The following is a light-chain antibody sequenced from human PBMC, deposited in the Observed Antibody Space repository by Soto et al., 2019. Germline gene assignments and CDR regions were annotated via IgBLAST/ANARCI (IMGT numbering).Light chain of an antibody. Sequence: QSALTQPASVSGSPGQSITISCIGTSSEVGNYELVSWYQQLPGKAPKLIIYEVTKRPSGVPNRFSGSKSGNTASLTLSGLLAEDEADYHCCSFAGGSTYVVFGGGTKLTVL. CDR2: EVT. V-gene: IGLV2-23*02. CDR3: CSFAGGSTYVV. J-gene: IGLJ2*01. CDR1: SSEVGNYEL.